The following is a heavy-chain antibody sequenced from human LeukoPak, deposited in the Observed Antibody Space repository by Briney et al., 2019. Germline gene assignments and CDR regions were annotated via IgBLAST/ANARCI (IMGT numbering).Heavy chain of an antibody. CDR3: AREGTTVVTPSHAFDI. Sequence: SETLSLTRTVSGGSVSSGSYYWSWIRQPPGKGLEWIGYIYYSGSTNYNPSLKSRVTISVDTSKNQFSLKLSSVTAADTAVYYCAREGTTVVTPSHAFDIWGQGTMVTVSS. CDR2: IYYSGST. D-gene: IGHD4-23*01. J-gene: IGHJ3*02. V-gene: IGHV4-61*01. CDR1: GGSVSSGSYY.